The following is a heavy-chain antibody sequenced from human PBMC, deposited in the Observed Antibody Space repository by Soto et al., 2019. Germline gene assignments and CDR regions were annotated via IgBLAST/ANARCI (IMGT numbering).Heavy chain of an antibody. Sequence: ESGGGVVQPGRSLRLSCAASGFTLSNYGMHWVRQAPGKGLEWVAVISHDGNNKYYADSVKGRFTISRDNSKKTMYVQMNSLRAEDTAVYYCATGHWDEWLRLWGYWGQGTLVTVSS. J-gene: IGHJ4*02. CDR2: ISHDGNNK. D-gene: IGHD5-12*01. CDR1: GFTLSNYG. CDR3: ATGHWDEWLRLWGY. V-gene: IGHV3-30*03.